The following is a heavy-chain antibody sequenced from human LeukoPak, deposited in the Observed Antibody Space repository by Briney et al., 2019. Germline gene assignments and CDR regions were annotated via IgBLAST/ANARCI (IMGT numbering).Heavy chain of an antibody. D-gene: IGHD3-10*01. J-gene: IGHJ4*02. CDR1: GYTFTSYD. V-gene: IGHV1-8*03. CDR3: AKDLSKGLLYRRGMYYFDY. CDR2: MNPNSGNT. Sequence: ASVTDSCKASGYTFTSYDINWVRQATGQGLEWMGWMNPNSGNTGYAQKFQGRVTITRNTSISTAYMELSSLRSEDTAVYYCAKDLSKGLLYRRGMYYFDYWGQGTLVTVSS.